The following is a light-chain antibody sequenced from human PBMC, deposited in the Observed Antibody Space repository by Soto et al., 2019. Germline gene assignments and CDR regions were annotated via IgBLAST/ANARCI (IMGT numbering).Light chain of an antibody. Sequence: QSVLTQPASVSGSPGQSITISCTGTSSDVWSYNLVSWYQQHPGKAPKLMIYEVSKRPSGVSNRFSGSKSGNTASLTISGLQAEDEADYYCCSYAGSSTFLYVFGTGTKVTV. CDR3: CSYAGSSTFLYV. CDR2: EVS. V-gene: IGLV2-23*02. J-gene: IGLJ1*01. CDR1: SSDVWSYNL.